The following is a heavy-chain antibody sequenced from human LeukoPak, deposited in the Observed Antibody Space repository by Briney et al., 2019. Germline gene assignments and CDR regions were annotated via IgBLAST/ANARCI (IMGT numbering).Heavy chain of an antibody. J-gene: IGHJ4*02. CDR1: GFTVSSHY. CDR3: AKDKVVGTYYFDY. CDR2: IYSDGRT. Sequence: RGSLRLSCAASGFTVSSHYMSWVRQAPGKGLEWVSVIYSDGRTFYADSVKGRFTISRDNSKNTLYLQMNSLRAEDTAVYYCAKDKVVGTYYFDYWGQGTLVTVSS. D-gene: IGHD1-14*01. V-gene: IGHV3-53*01.